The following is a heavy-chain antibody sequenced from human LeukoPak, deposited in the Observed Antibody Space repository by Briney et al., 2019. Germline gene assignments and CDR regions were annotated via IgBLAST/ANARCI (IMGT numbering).Heavy chain of an antibody. CDR2: IHYSGSA. J-gene: IGHJ6*03. CDR3: ARDLAYCSSTSCYRGDYMDV. D-gene: IGHD2-2*02. V-gene: IGHV4-34*01. Sequence: PSETLSLTCAVYGGSFSGYYWTWIRHPPAKGREWIGEIHYSGSATYNPSLKSRVTISVDTSQNQFSLKMNSVTAADTAVYYCARDLAYCSSTSCYRGDYMDVWGKGTTVTVSS. CDR1: GGSFSGYY.